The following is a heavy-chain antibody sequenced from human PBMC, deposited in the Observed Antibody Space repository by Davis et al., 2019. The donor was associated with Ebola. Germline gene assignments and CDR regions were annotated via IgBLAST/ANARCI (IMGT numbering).Heavy chain of an antibody. CDR1: GFTVSSNY. Sequence: GESLKISCAASGFTVSSNYMSWVRQAPGKGLEWVSVIYSGGSTYYADSVKGRFTISRHTSKSTLFLQMNSLRTEDTAVYFCARVTWELRTIHYSYYMDVWGKGTTVTVSS. CDR3: ARVTWELRTIHYSYYMDV. V-gene: IGHV3-53*04. CDR2: IYSGGST. D-gene: IGHD1-26*01. J-gene: IGHJ6*03.